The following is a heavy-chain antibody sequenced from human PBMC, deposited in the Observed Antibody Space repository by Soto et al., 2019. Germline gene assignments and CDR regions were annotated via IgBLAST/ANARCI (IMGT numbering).Heavy chain of an antibody. CDR3: ARNWNYVDD. Sequence: QVQLVESGGGLVKSGGSLRLSCAASGFTFSDYYMSWIRQAPGKGLEWVSYISSSSSYTNHADSVKGRFTISRDNAKNSLHLQMNSLRAEDTAVYYCARNWNYVDDWGQGTLVTVSS. CDR2: ISSSSSYT. V-gene: IGHV3-11*06. CDR1: GFTFSDYY. J-gene: IGHJ4*02. D-gene: IGHD1-1*01.